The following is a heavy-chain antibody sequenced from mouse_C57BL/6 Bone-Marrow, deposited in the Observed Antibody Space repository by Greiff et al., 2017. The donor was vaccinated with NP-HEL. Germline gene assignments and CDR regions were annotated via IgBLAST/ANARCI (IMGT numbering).Heavy chain of an antibody. CDR3: ARFSGY. V-gene: IGHV1-54*01. CDR2: INPGSGGT. CDR1: GYAFTNYL. D-gene: IGHD3-1*01. Sequence: QVQLKESGAELVRPGTSVKVSCKASGYAFTNYLIEWVKQRPGQGLEWIGVINPGSGGTNYNEKFKGKATLTADKSSSTAYMQLSSLTSEDSAVYFCARFSGYWGQGTSVTVSS. J-gene: IGHJ4*01.